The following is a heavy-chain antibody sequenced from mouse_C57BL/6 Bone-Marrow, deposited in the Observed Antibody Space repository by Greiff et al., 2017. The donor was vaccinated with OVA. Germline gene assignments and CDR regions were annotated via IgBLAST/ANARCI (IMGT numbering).Heavy chain of an antibody. J-gene: IGHJ3*01. CDR2: IYPRSGNT. V-gene: IGHV1-81*01. Sequence: VQLQQSGAELARPGASVKLSCKASGYTFTSYGISWVKQRTGQGLEWIGEIYPRSGNTYYNEKFKGKATLTADKSSSTAYMELRSLTSEDSAVYFCAREGDYYGSRGDFADWGQGTLVTVSA. CDR3: AREGDYYGSRGDFAD. CDR1: GYTFTSYG. D-gene: IGHD1-1*01.